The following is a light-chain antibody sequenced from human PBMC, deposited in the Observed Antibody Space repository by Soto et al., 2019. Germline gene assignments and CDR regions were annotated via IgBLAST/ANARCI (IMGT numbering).Light chain of an antibody. V-gene: IGKV3-20*01. CDR2: GAS. CDR3: QQYDTSLSWT. CDR1: QSVTSTY. J-gene: IGKJ1*01. Sequence: IVLTQSPGTLSLSPGERATLSCRASQSVTSTYLTWYQQKPGQAPRLLIYGASIRATGIPDRFSGSGSGTEFTLTISSLEPEDFAMYFCQQYDTSLSWTFGQGTKVDI.